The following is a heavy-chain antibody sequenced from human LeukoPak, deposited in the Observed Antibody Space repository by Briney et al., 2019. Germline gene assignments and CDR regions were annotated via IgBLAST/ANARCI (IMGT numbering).Heavy chain of an antibody. D-gene: IGHD3-3*01. CDR1: GFTFDDYA. CDR2: ISWNSGSI. Sequence: GRSLRLSCAASGFTFDDYAMHWVRQAPGKGLEWVSGISWNSGSIGYADSVKGRFTISRDNAKNSLYLQMNSLRAEDTAVYYCASTIGNDAFDIWGQGTMVTVSS. J-gene: IGHJ3*02. V-gene: IGHV3-9*01. CDR3: ASTIGNDAFDI.